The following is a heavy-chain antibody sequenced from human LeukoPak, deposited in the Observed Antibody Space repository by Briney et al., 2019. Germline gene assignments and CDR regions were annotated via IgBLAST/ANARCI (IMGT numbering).Heavy chain of an antibody. CDR1: GGSISSSSYY. V-gene: IGHV4-39*01. CDR2: IYYSGST. Sequence: SETLSLTCTVSGGSISSSSYYWGWIRQPPGKGLEWIGSIYYSGSTYYNPSLKGRVTISVDTSKNQFSLKLSSVTATDTAVYYCATFPPLSTSSQGGAFDIWGQGTMVTVSS. J-gene: IGHJ3*02. CDR3: ATFPPLSTSSQGGAFDI. D-gene: IGHD2-2*01.